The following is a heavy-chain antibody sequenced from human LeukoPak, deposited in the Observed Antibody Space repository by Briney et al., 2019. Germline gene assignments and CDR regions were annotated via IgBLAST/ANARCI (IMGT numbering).Heavy chain of an antibody. D-gene: IGHD1-26*01. CDR2: INTDGSST. CDR3: ARMLGATAGDY. V-gene: IGHV3-74*01. CDR1: GFTFSSYW. J-gene: IGHJ4*02. Sequence: PGGSLRLSSAASGFTFSSYWMHWVRQAPGRGLVWVSRINTDGSSTYYADSVKGRFTISRDNAMNSLYLQMNSLRAEDTAVYYCARMLGATAGDYWGQGTLVTVSS.